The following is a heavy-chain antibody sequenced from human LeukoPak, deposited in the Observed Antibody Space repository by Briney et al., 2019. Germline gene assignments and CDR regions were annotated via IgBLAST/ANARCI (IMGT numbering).Heavy chain of an antibody. V-gene: IGHV1-18*01. CDR3: ARVLLWFGELLPYYFDY. J-gene: IGHJ4*02. D-gene: IGHD3-10*01. CDR1: GYTFTSYG. CDR2: ISAYNGNT. Sequence: GASVKVSCKASGYTFTSYGISWVRQAPGQGLEWMGWISAYNGNTNYAQKLQGRVTMTTDTSTSTAYMELRSLRSDDTAVYYCARVLLWFGELLPYYFDYWGQGTLVTVSS.